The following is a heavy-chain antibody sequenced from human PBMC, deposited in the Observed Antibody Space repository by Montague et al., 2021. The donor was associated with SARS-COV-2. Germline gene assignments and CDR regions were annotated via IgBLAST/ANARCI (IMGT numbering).Heavy chain of an antibody. D-gene: IGHD3-16*01. CDR3: ARGAKYYGFYHPFED. V-gene: IGHV4-61*02. CDR2: IWTSGTT. Sequence: TLSLTCTVSDGSINTDTYFWSWIRQPAGKGLEWIGRIWTSGTTKYNPTLKSRVTMSMDTSKKQFSLNVTSVTAADTAVYYRARGAKYYGFYHPFEDWGQGALVTVSS. J-gene: IGHJ4*02. CDR1: DGSINTDTYF.